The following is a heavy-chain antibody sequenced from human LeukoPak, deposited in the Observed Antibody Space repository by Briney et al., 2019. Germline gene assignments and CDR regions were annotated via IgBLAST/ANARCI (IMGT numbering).Heavy chain of an antibody. D-gene: IGHD3-22*01. V-gene: IGHV3-66*01. CDR3: ARSLYSDSGGYYSDAFHV. J-gene: IGHJ3*01. CDR2: IFSDGST. CDR1: GFTVSSNY. Sequence: PGGSLRLSCAASGFTVSSNYMNWVRQASGKGLQWVSIIFSDGSTYYAGSVKGRFTISRDNSKNTLHLQMNSLRAEDTAVYYCARSLYSDSGGYYSDAFHVWGQGTMVTVSS.